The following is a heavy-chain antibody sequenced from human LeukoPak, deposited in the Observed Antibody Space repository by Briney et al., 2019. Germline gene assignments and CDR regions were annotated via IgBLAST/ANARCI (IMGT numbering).Heavy chain of an antibody. CDR2: INHSGSI. Sequence: PSETLSLTCAVYGGSFSGYYWSWIRQPPGKGLEWIGEINHSGSINYNPSLKSRVTISVDTSKNQFSLKLSSVTAADTAVYYCEQTSTVTTSLRAFDIWGQGTMVTVSS. CDR1: GGSFSGYY. CDR3: EQTSTVTTSLRAFDI. V-gene: IGHV4-34*01. J-gene: IGHJ3*02. D-gene: IGHD4-17*01.